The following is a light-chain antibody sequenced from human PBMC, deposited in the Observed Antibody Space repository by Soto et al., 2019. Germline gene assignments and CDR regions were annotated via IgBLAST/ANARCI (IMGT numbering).Light chain of an antibody. Sequence: EIVMTQSPATLSVSPGERATLSCRASRSVRRNLAWYQQKPGQAPRLLIYGASTKATGIPARFSGSGSGTEFTLTISSLQSEDFAVYYCQQYNNWPPLTFGGGTKVEIK. V-gene: IGKV3-15*01. CDR3: QQYNNWPPLT. CDR2: GAS. J-gene: IGKJ4*01. CDR1: RSVRRN.